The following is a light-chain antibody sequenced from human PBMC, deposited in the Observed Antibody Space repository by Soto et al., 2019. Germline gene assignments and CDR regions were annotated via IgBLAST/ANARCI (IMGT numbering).Light chain of an antibody. Sequence: EIVLTQSPGTLSLSAGERATLSCRASQTISSNYLAWYQQKPGQAPRLLIFGASYRATGIPDRFSGSGSGSDFTLTISRLEPEDFGVYYCQQYRSSPPEFTFGPGTKVDIK. V-gene: IGKV3-20*01. CDR1: QTISSNY. CDR2: GAS. CDR3: QQYRSSPPEFT. J-gene: IGKJ3*01.